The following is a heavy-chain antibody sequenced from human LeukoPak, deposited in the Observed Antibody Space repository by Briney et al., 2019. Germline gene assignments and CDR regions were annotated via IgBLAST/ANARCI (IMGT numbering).Heavy chain of an antibody. V-gene: IGHV3-48*04. CDR1: GFTFGSYS. J-gene: IGHJ4*02. D-gene: IGHD4-23*01. CDR3: ARDSYYGGTQDY. CDR2: ISSGSSIM. Sequence: PGGSLRLSCVASGFTFGSYSMNWVRQAPGKGLEWVSYISSGSSIMYYADSVKGRFSISRDNAKNSLYLQMNSLRAEDTAVYYCARDSYYGGTQDYWGQGTLVTVSS.